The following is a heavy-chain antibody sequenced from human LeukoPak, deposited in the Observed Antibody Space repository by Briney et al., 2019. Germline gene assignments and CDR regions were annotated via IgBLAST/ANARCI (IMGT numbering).Heavy chain of an antibody. CDR3: ARGPRGEGCGCFYHGEPEGPAEYYFDY. CDR1: GYTFTSYY. V-gene: IGHV1-46*01. D-gene: IGHD3-10*01. J-gene: IGHJ4*02. CDR2: INPSGGRT. Sequence: GASVKVSCKASGYTFTSYYMHCVRQAPGQGLEWMGIINPSGGRTSYAQKFQGRVTMTRDMSTSTVYMEQSSLRSEDTAVYYCARGPRGEGCGCFYHGEPEGPAEYYFDYWGQGTLVTVSS.